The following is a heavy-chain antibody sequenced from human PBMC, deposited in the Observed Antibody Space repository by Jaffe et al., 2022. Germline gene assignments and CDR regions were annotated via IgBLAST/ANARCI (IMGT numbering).Heavy chain of an antibody. J-gene: IGHJ4*02. CDR2: IYHSGST. Sequence: QVRLQESGPGLVKPSETLSLTCAVSGFSVSSGYYWGWIRQPPGKGLEWIGTIYHSGSTYYNSSLKSRVTMSVDTSMNQFSLKLTSVTAADTAVYYCANLAAAGTVDYWGQGTLVTVSS. CDR3: ANLAAAGTVDY. V-gene: IGHV4-38-2*01. CDR1: GFSVSSGYY. D-gene: IGHD6-13*01.